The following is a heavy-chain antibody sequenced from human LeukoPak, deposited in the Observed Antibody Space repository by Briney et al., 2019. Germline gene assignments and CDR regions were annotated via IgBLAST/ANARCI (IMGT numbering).Heavy chain of an antibody. CDR3: ARDRGRIAVAGTYYGMDV. J-gene: IGHJ6*02. CDR1: GFTFSDYY. V-gene: IGHV3-11*01. Sequence: PGGSLRLSCAASGFTFSDYYMSWIRQAPGKGLEWVSYISSSGSTIYYADSVKGRFTISRDNAKNSLHLQMNSLRAEDTAVYYCARDRGRIAVAGTYYGMDVWGQGTTVTVSS. D-gene: IGHD6-19*01. CDR2: ISSSGSTI.